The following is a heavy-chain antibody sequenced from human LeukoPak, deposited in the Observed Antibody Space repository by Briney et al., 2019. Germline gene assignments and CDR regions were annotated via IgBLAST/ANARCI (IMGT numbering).Heavy chain of an antibody. CDR3: AVSNSWWELHD. D-gene: IGHD1-26*01. V-gene: IGHV3-23*01. J-gene: IGHJ4*02. CDR2: ISGSGGST. Sequence: PGGSLRLSCAASGFTFTSYAMSWVRQAPGKGLEWVSAISGSGGSTYYADSVKGRFTISRDNSKNTLYLQMNSLRAEDTAVYYCAVSNSWWELHDWGQGTLVTVSS. CDR1: GFTFTSYA.